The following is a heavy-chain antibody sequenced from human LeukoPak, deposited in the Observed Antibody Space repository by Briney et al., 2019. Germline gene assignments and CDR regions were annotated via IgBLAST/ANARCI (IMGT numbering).Heavy chain of an antibody. Sequence: SETLSLTCAVYGGSFSGYYWSWIRQPPGKGLEWIGEINHSGSTNYNPSLKSRVTISVDTSKNQFSLKLSSVTAADTAVYYCARRYYYGSGSPLRLYYYYMDVWGKGTTVTISS. J-gene: IGHJ6*03. D-gene: IGHD3-10*01. CDR1: GGSFSGYY. CDR2: INHSGST. V-gene: IGHV4-34*01. CDR3: ARRYYYGSGSPLRLYYYYMDV.